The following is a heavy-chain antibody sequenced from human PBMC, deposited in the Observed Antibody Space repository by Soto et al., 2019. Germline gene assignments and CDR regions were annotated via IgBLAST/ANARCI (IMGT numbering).Heavy chain of an antibody. D-gene: IGHD6-6*01. Sequence: SETLSLTCTVSGGSISSGGYYWSWIRQHPGKGLEWIGYIYYSGSTYYNPSLKSRVTISVDTSKNQFSLKLSSVTAADTAVYYCASSIAARGKNWFDPWGQGTLVTVSS. CDR2: IYYSGST. J-gene: IGHJ5*02. CDR1: GGSISSGGYY. V-gene: IGHV4-31*03. CDR3: ASSIAARGKNWFDP.